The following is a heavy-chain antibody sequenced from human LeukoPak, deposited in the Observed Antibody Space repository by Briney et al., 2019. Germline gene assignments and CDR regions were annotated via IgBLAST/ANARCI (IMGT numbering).Heavy chain of an antibody. D-gene: IGHD5-18*01. V-gene: IGHV3-30-3*01. J-gene: IGHJ4*02. CDR1: GFTFSSYA. CDR3: ARASVGIQLWQPNFDY. CDR2: ISYDGSNK. Sequence: GGSLRLSCAASGFTFSSYAMHWVRQAPGKGLEWVAVISYDGSNKYYADSVKGRFTISRDNSKNTLYLQMNSLRAEDTAVYYCARASVGIQLWQPNFDYWGQGTLVTVSS.